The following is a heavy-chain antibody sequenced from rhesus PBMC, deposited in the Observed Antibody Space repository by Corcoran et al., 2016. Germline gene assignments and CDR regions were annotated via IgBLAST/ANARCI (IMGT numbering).Heavy chain of an antibody. V-gene: IGHV3-134*01. CDR2: ISWNSGTI. CDR1: GFTFDDYV. D-gene: IGHD6-25*01. CDR3: TREGGIAAAGVDY. J-gene: IGHJ4*01. Sequence: DVQLVESGGGLVKPGGSLRLSCAASGFTFDDYVMSWVRQAPGKGLEWVSRISWNSGTIYYADSVKGRFTISRDNAKNSLFLQMDRLRAEDTAVYYCTREGGIAAAGVDYWGQGVLVTVSS.